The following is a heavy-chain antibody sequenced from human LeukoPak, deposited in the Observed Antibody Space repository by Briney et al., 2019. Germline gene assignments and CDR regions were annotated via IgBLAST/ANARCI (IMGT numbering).Heavy chain of an antibody. CDR1: GFTFSSYS. Sequence: GGSLRLSCAASGFTFSSYSMNWVRQAPGKGLEWVSYISSSGSTIYYAASVKGQFTISRDNAKNSLYLQMNSLRDEDTAMYYCARDHSSDWYSLVVTSENFQHWGQGTLVTVSS. CDR2: ISSSGSTI. D-gene: IGHD6-19*01. J-gene: IGHJ1*01. CDR3: ARDHSSDWYSLVVTSENFQH. V-gene: IGHV3-48*02.